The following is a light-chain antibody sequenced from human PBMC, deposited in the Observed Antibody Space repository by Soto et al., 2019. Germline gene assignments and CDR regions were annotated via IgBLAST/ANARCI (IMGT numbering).Light chain of an antibody. V-gene: IGKV3-15*01. CDR2: GAS. CDR3: QQYNNWPRT. J-gene: IGKJ1*01. Sequence: EIVMTQSPATLSVSPGERATLSCRASQSVSSNLAWYQKKPGQAPRLLIYGASTRATGIPARFSGSGSGTAFTLTISSLQSEDFAVYYCQQYNNWPRTFGQGTKVEIK. CDR1: QSVSSN.